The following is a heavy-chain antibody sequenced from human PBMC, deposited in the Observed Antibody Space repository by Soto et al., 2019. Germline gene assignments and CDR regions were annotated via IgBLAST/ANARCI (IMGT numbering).Heavy chain of an antibody. J-gene: IGHJ4*02. CDR1: GYSITSGYY. CDR2: FYYGGST. Sequence: SETLSLTCDVSGYSITSGYYWGWVRQPPGKGLEWIGSFYYGGSTFYNPSLKSRVTISVDASKNNFSLRLTSVTAADTAVYFCTRVVAGLDYWGQGILVTVPS. V-gene: IGHV4-38-2*01. CDR3: TRVVAGLDY. D-gene: IGHD6-19*01.